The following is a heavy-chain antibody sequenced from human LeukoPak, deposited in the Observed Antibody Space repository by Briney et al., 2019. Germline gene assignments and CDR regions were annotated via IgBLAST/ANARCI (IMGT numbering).Heavy chain of an antibody. CDR3: ARGQAYDILTGSLDY. CDR1: GYTFTSYG. D-gene: IGHD3-9*01. Sequence: SVKVSCKASGYTFTSYGISWVRQAPGQGLEWMGGIIPIFGTANYAQKFQGRVTITADESTSTAYMELSSLRFEDTAVYYCARGQAYDILTGSLDYWGQGTLVTVSS. J-gene: IGHJ4*02. V-gene: IGHV1-69*13. CDR2: IIPIFGTA.